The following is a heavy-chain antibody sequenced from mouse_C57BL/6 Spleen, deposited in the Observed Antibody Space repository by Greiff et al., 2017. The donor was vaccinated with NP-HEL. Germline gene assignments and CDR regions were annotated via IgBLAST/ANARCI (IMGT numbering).Heavy chain of an antibody. D-gene: IGHD4-1*02. CDR3: AREKATGYFDY. V-gene: IGHV1-26*01. CDR2: INPNNGGT. Sequence: EVQLQQSGPELVKPGASVKISCKASGYTFTDYYMNWVKQSHGKSLEWIGDINPNNGGTSYNQKFKGKATLTVDKSSSTAYMELRSLTSEDSAVYYCAREKATGYFDYWGQGTTLTVSS. CDR1: GYTFTDYY. J-gene: IGHJ2*01.